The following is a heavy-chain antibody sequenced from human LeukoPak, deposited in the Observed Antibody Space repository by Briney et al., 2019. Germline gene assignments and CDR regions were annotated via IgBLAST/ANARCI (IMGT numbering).Heavy chain of an antibody. Sequence: SQTLSLTCTVSGGSISSGDYYWSWIRQPPGKGLEWIGYIYYSGSTYYNPSLKSRVTISVDASKNQFSLKRSSVTAADTAVYYCARALYDSSGYYVWFDPWGQGTLVTVSS. V-gene: IGHV4-30-4*01. D-gene: IGHD3-22*01. CDR3: ARALYDSSGYYVWFDP. J-gene: IGHJ5*02. CDR1: GGSISSGDYY. CDR2: IYYSGST.